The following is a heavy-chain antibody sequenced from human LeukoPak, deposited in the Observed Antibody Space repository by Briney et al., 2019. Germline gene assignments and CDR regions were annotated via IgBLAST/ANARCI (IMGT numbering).Heavy chain of an antibody. CDR2: ISSSSSYI. D-gene: IGHD3-10*01. CDR3: ARDGGSGSPGAFDI. J-gene: IGHJ3*02. V-gene: IGHV3-21*01. CDR1: GFTFSSYS. Sequence: PGGSLRLSCAASGFTFSSYSMNWVRQAPGKGLEWVSSISSSSSYIYYADSVKGRFTISRDNAKNSLYLQMNSLRAEDTAVYYCARDGGSGSPGAFDIWGQGTMVTVSS.